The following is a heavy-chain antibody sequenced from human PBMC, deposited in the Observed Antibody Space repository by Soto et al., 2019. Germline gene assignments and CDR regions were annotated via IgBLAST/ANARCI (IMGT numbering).Heavy chain of an antibody. CDR1: GFTFSTYA. D-gene: IGHD4-17*01. J-gene: IGHJ3*02. V-gene: IGHV3-23*01. CDR3: VKDQGTTVTPDDAFDI. Sequence: HPGGSLRLSCAASGFTFSTYAMSWVRQAPGKGLEWVSATSGSGTYTYYADSVKGRFTISRDNSKNTLYLQMNSLRAEDTAIYYCVKDQGTTVTPDDAFDIWGQGTMVTVSS. CDR2: TSGSGTYT.